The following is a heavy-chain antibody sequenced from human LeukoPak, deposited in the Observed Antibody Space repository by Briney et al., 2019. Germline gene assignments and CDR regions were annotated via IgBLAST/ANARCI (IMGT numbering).Heavy chain of an antibody. V-gene: IGHV4-4*07. D-gene: IGHD3-10*01. CDR2: IYTSGST. CDR3: ASSPGGYGSGSYYAPTYGSIDY. Sequence: SETLSLTCTVSGGSISSYYWSWIRQPAGKGLEWIGRIYTSGSTNYNPSLKSRVTISVDTSKNQFSLKLSSVTAADTAVYYCASSPGGYGSGSYYAPTYGSIDYWGQGTLVTVSS. CDR1: GGSISSYY. J-gene: IGHJ4*02.